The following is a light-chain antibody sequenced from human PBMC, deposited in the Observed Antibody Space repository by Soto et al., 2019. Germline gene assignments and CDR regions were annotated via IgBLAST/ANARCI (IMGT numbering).Light chain of an antibody. CDR3: HQFGSSPLAFT. J-gene: IGKJ2*01. Sequence: ESMLTQSPGTLSLSPGERATLSCRASQSVSTRYLAWYQQKPGQAPRLLIYGASIRAAGIPDRFSGSGSGTDFTLTISRLESQALAVYYSHQFGSSPLAFTFGQGTKLEI. CDR2: GAS. V-gene: IGKV3-20*01. CDR1: QSVSTRY.